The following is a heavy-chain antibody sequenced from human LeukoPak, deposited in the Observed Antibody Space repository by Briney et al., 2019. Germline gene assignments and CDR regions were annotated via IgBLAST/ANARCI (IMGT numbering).Heavy chain of an antibody. Sequence: GGSLRLSCAASGFTFSSYSMNWVRQAPGKGLEWVSYISSSSSTIYYADSVKGRFTISRDNAKNSLYLQMNSLRAEDTAVYYCARDQGPRVRPDAFDIWGQGTMVTVSS. CDR1: GFTFSSYS. D-gene: IGHD1-14*01. CDR2: ISSSSSTI. J-gene: IGHJ3*02. V-gene: IGHV3-48*01. CDR3: ARDQGPRVRPDAFDI.